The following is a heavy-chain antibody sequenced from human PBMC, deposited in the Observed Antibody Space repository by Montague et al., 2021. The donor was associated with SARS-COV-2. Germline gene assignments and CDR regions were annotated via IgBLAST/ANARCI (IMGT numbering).Heavy chain of an antibody. Sequence: SETLSLTCTVSGGSISSSSYYWGWIRQPPGKGLEWIGSIYYSGSTYYNPSLKSRVTISVDTSKNQFSLKLSSVTAADTAVYYCARHPSGYCSSTSCYVGWGQETLVAVSS. D-gene: IGHD2-2*01. CDR1: GGSISSSSYY. J-gene: IGHJ4*02. CDR2: IYYSGST. V-gene: IGHV4-39*01. CDR3: ARHPSGYCSSTSCYVG.